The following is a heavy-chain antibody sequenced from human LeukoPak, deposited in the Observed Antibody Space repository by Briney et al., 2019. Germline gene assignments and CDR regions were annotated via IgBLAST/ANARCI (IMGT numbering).Heavy chain of an antibody. Sequence: ASETLSLTCAVYGGSFSGYYWSWIRQPPGKGLEWIGEINHSGSTNYNPSLKSRVTISVDTSKNQFSLKLSSVTAADTAVYYCARRRTYYYYYMDAWGKGTTVTISS. CDR2: INHSGST. J-gene: IGHJ6*03. CDR1: GGSFSGYY. V-gene: IGHV4-34*01. CDR3: ARRRTYYYYYMDA.